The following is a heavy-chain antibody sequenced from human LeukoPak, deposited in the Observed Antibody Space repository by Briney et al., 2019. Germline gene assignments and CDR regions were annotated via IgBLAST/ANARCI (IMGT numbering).Heavy chain of an antibody. CDR3: VKDPLDY. CDR1: GFTLNIYA. Sequence: PGGSLRLSCVASGFTLNIYAMIWVRQAPGKGLEWVSGISGRGVNTYNADYVKGRFTISRDNTKNTVYLQMNSLRAEDTAIYYCVKDPLDYWGQGILVTVSS. CDR2: ISGRGVNT. V-gene: IGHV3-23*01. J-gene: IGHJ4*02.